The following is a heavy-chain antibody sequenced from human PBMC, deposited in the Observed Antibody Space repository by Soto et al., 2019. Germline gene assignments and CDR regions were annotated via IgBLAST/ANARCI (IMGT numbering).Heavy chain of an antibody. CDR3: ARESYGLPY. Sequence: QVQLVQSGAEVKKPGASVKVSCKASGYTFTSYDINWVRQSTGQGLEWMGWMNTKSGNTGYAQKFQGRVTMTRNTSISTAYMERSSLRSEDSAVYYCARESYGLPYWGQGTLVTVSS. D-gene: IGHD5-18*01. J-gene: IGHJ4*02. V-gene: IGHV1-8*01. CDR2: MNTKSGNT. CDR1: GYTFTSYD.